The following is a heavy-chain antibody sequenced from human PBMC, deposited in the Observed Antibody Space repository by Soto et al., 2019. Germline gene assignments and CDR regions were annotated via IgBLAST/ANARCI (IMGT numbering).Heavy chain of an antibody. CDR1: GGSISSGGYS. CDR2: IYHSGST. CDR3: ATMVREPADYYYYMDV. Sequence: PSETLSLTCAVSGGSISSGGYSWSWIRQPPGKGLEWIGHIYHSGSTYYNPSLKSRVTISVDRSKNQFSLKLSSVTAADTAVYYCATMVREPADYYYYMDVWGKGTTVTVSS. V-gene: IGHV4-30-2*01. D-gene: IGHD3-10*01. J-gene: IGHJ6*03.